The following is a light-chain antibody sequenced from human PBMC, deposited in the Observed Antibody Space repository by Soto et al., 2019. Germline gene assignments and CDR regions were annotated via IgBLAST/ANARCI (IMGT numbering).Light chain of an antibody. V-gene: IGLV3-1*01. CDR3: QAWDNSTPVV. Sequence: SYELTQPPSVSVSPGQTASITCSGDKLGDKYACWYQQKPGQSPVLVIYEDRKRPSGIPERFSGSNSGNTATLTISGTQAMDEADYYCQAWDNSTPVVFGGGTKLTVL. J-gene: IGLJ2*01. CDR1: KLGDKY. CDR2: EDR.